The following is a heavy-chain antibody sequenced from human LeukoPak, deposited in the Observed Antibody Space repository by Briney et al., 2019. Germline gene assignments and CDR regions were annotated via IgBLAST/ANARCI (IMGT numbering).Heavy chain of an antibody. J-gene: IGHJ6*02. Sequence: SETLSLTCTVSGGSISNGDHYWSWIRQPPGKGLEWIGEINHSGSTNYNPSLKSRVTISVDTSKNQFSLKLSSVTAADTAVYYCARGTRGCSSTSCYPPYYYYYGMDVWGQGTTVTVSS. V-gene: IGHV4-34*01. CDR3: ARGTRGCSSTSCYPPYYYYYGMDV. D-gene: IGHD2-2*01. CDR1: GGSISNGDHY. CDR2: INHSGST.